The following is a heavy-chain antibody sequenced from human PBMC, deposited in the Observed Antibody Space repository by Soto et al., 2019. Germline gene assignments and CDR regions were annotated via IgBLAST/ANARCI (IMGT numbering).Heavy chain of an antibody. J-gene: IGHJ4*02. CDR2: ILNDGSNK. Sequence: QVQLVESGGGVVRPGTSLRLSCAVSGLTFRKYGMHWVRQAPGKGLEWVALILNDGSNKYYADSVKGRFIISRDNSKNTLSLQMNNLRVEDTAVYYCAKDGINWGFDYWGQGTLVTVSS. D-gene: IGHD7-27*01. V-gene: IGHV3-33*06. CDR1: GLTFRKYG. CDR3: AKDGINWGFDY.